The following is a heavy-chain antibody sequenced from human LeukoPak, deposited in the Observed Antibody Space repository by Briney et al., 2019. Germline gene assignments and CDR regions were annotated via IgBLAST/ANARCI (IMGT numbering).Heavy chain of an antibody. CDR1: GFTFSSYA. V-gene: IGHV3-23*01. Sequence: GGSLRLSCAASGFTFSSYAMSWVRQAPGKGLEWVSAISGSGGSTYYADSVKGRFTISRDNSKNTLYLQMSSLRVEDTAVYYCAKSWNYYDSSGDDALDIWGQGTMVTVSS. D-gene: IGHD3-22*01. CDR3: AKSWNYYDSSGDDALDI. J-gene: IGHJ3*02. CDR2: ISGSGGST.